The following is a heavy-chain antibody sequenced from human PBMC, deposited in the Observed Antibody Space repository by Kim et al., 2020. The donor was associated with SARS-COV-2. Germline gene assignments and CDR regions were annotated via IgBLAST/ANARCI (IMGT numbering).Heavy chain of an antibody. CDR1: GASITTYF. CDR3: ARGRSSYL. Sequence: SETLSLTCTVSGASITTYFWSWIRQPPGKGLKWIGYIYYSGTTKYNPSLQSRVTISVDMSKNQFSLKLSSVTAADTAVYYCARGRSSYLWGQGTLVTVSS. D-gene: IGHD6-13*01. CDR2: IYYSGTT. V-gene: IGHV4-59*13. J-gene: IGHJ5*02.